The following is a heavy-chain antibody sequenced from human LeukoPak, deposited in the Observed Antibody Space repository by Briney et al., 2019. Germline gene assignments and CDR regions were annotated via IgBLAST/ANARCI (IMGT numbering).Heavy chain of an antibody. V-gene: IGHV4-34*01. CDR3: ARGGTTVAGTFWFDP. CDR1: GGSFSGYY. D-gene: IGHD6-19*01. Sequence: SETLSLTCAVYGGSFSGYYWSWIRQPPGKGLEWIGEINHSGSSNYNPSLKSRATILVDKSKRQFSLKLSSVTAADTAVYYCARGGTTVAGTFWFDPWGQGTLVTVSS. CDR2: INHSGSS. J-gene: IGHJ5*02.